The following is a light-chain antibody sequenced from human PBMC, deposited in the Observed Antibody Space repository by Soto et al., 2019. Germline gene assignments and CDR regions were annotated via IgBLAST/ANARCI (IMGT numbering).Light chain of an antibody. CDR3: QQANSFPHT. CDR2: YAS. V-gene: IGKV1-12*01. J-gene: IGKJ2*01. Sequence: DILMTQSPSSVSASVGDRVSISCRASQGISSWLAWYQQKPGKAPKLLISYASTLQSGVPSRFTGSGSGTNFTLTINSLRAEDFATYYCQQANSFPHTFGQGTKVDIK. CDR1: QGISSW.